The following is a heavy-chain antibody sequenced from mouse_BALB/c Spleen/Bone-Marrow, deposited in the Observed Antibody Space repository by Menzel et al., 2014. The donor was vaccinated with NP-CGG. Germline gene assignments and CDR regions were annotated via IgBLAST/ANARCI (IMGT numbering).Heavy chain of an antibody. CDR3: ARDWDWYFDV. CDR1: GFSLTSYG. Sequence: QVQLQQPGPGLVAPSQSLSITCTVSGFSLTSYGVHWVRQLPGKGLEWLGVIWAGGSTNYNSALMSRLSISKDNSKSQVFLKMNSLQTDDTAMYYCARDWDWYFDVWGAGTTVTVSS. J-gene: IGHJ1*01. CDR2: IWAGGST. V-gene: IGHV2-9*02. D-gene: IGHD4-1*01.